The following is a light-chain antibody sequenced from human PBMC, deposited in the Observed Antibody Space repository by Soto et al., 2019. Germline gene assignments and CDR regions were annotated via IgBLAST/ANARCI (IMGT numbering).Light chain of an antibody. CDR2: GAS. CDR3: QQDFSYPPT. V-gene: IGKV1-9*01. CDR1: QGIINY. Sequence: IQLTQSPSSLSASMGDRVTITCRASQGIINYLAWYQQKPGKDPKLLIYGASTLQGGVPSRFSGSGSRTDFSLTVSSQPPEDLGTYYCQQDFSYPPTFGPGTKVDIK. J-gene: IGKJ3*01.